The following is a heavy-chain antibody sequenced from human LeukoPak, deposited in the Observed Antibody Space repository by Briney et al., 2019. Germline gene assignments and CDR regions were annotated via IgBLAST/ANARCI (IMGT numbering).Heavy chain of an antibody. J-gene: IGHJ5*02. CDR2: ISSSSSYI. V-gene: IGHV3-21*01. Sequence: GGSLRLSCAASGFTVSSNYMSWVRQAPGKGLEWVSCISSSSSYIYYADSVKGRFTISRDNAKNSLYLQMNSLRAGDTAVYYCARGLNWKYGWFDPWGQGTLVTVSS. CDR1: GFTVSSNY. D-gene: IGHD1-7*01. CDR3: ARGLNWKYGWFDP.